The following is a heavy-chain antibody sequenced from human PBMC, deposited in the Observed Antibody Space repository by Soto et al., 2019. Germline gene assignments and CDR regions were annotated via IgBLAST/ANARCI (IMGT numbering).Heavy chain of an antibody. J-gene: IGHJ6*02. CDR2: ISGSGGST. CDR3: AKDGAPTITIFGVVTPGYYYGMDV. D-gene: IGHD3-3*01. Sequence: GGSLRLSCAASGFTFSSYAMSWVRQAPGKGLEWVSAISGSGGSTYYADSVKGRFTISRDNSKNTLYLQMNSLRAEDTAVYYCAKDGAPTITIFGVVTPGYYYGMDVWGQGTTVTVSS. V-gene: IGHV3-23*01. CDR1: GFTFSSYA.